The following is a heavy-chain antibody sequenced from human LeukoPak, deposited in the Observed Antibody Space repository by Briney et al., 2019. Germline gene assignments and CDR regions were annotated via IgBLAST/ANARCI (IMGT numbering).Heavy chain of an antibody. D-gene: IGHD3-10*01. CDR2: IYYSGSP. CDR3: ARHVGFITMVRGVIDNNWFDP. Sequence: PSETLSLTCTVSGGSISSSSYYWGWIRQPPGKGLEWIGSIYYSGSPYYNPSLKSRVTISVDTSKKQFSLKLSSVTAADTAVYYCARHVGFITMVRGVIDNNWFDPWGQGTLVTVSS. J-gene: IGHJ5*02. CDR1: GGSISSSSYY. V-gene: IGHV4-39*01.